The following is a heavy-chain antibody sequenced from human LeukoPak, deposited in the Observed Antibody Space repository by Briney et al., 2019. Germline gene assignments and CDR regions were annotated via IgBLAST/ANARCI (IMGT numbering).Heavy chain of an antibody. CDR3: ARDPDSSGATGYFDY. CDR2: ISAYNGNT. CDR1: GYTFTSYG. V-gene: IGHV1-18*01. Sequence: ASVKVSCKASGYTFTSYGISWVRQAPGQGLEWMGWISAYNGNTNYAQKLQGRVTMTTDTSTSTAYMELRSLRSDDTAVYYCARDPDSSGATGYFDYWGQGTLVTVSS. D-gene: IGHD6-19*01. J-gene: IGHJ4*02.